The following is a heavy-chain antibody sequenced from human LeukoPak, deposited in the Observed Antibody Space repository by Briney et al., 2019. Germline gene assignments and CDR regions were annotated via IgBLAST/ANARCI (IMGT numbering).Heavy chain of an antibody. V-gene: IGHV3-7*05. CDR2: IKEDGREK. J-gene: IGHJ3*02. CDR3: ARSSWLQLGDVFDI. CDR1: ESTLIRYW. Sequence: PGGSLRLSCTASESTLIRYWMAWVRQAPGKGLEWVANIKEDGREKYYVDSVKGRFTISRDNAKTSLYLQMNSLRAEDTDVYCCARSSWLQLGDVFDIWGQGTMVTVSS. D-gene: IGHD5-24*01.